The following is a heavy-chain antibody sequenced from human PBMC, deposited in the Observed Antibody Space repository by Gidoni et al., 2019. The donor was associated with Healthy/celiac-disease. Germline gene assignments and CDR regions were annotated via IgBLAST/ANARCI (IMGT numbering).Heavy chain of an antibody. CDR1: GFSLSTRGVG. Sequence: QITLQESGPTLVKPTQTLTLTCTFSGFSLSTRGVGVGWFRQPPGKALEWLALIYWNDDKRYSPSLKSRLTITKDTSKNQVVLTMTNMDPVDTATYYCAHTRDAIIDCSSTSCYNLGWFDPWGQGTLVTVSS. V-gene: IGHV2-5*01. CDR3: AHTRDAIIDCSSTSCYNLGWFDP. J-gene: IGHJ5*02. D-gene: IGHD2-2*02. CDR2: IYWNDDK.